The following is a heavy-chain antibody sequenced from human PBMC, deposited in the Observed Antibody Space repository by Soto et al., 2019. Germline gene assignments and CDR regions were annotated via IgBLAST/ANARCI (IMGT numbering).Heavy chain of an antibody. CDR3: AVPGAGDFDY. J-gene: IGHJ4*02. CDR2: VYHSGST. V-gene: IGHV4-4*02. D-gene: IGHD6-13*01. Sequence: SETLSLTCAVSGASISTNNWWSWVRQPPGKGLEWIGEVYHSGSTNCNPSLKSRVTIPIDKSKNQFSLRLTSMTAADTAVYYCAVPGAGDFDYWSQGTLVTVSS. CDR1: GASISTNNW.